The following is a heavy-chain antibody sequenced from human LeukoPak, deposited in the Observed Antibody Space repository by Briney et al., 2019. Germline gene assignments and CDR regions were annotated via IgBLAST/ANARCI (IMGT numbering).Heavy chain of an antibody. D-gene: IGHD2-2*01. CDR3: ATGPIVVVPAANFGDY. CDR1: GGSFSGYY. Sequence: SETLSLTCAVYGGSFSGYYWSWIRQPPGKGLEWIGEINHSGSTNYNPSLKSRVTISVDTSKNQFSLKLSSVTAADTAVYYCATGPIVVVPAANFGDYWGQGTLVTVSS. CDR2: INHSGST. V-gene: IGHV4-34*01. J-gene: IGHJ4*02.